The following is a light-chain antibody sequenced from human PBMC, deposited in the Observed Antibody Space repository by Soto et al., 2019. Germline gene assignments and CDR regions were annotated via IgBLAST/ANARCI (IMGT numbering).Light chain of an antibody. J-gene: IGKJ2*01. CDR1: QSVSFSF. CDR2: GAS. CDR3: QQYGSSPRT. Sequence: EIGLTQSPGTLSLSPGERATLSCRASQSVSFSFLAWYQQKPGQAPRLLIYGASSRATGIPDRFSGSGSGTDFTLTISRLEPEDFAVYYCQQYGSSPRTFGQGTKLEIK. V-gene: IGKV3-20*01.